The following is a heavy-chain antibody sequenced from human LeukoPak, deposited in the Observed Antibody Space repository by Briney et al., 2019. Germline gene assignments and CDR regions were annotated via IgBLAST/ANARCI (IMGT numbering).Heavy chain of an antibody. CDR1: GRSVSSGSYY. V-gene: IGHV4-61*01. CDR3: ARGHIYGSGSRQFDP. D-gene: IGHD3-10*01. Sequence: SETLSLTCTVSGRSVSSGSYYWSWIRQPPGKGLEWIGYMYYSGSTNYNPSLKSRVTISVDTSKNQFSLKLSSVTAADTAVYYCARGHIYGSGSRQFDPWGQGTLVTVSS. CDR2: MYYSGST. J-gene: IGHJ5*02.